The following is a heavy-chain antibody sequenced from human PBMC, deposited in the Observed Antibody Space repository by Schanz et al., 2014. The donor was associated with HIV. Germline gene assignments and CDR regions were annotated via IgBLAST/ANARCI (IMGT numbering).Heavy chain of an antibody. CDR2: ISYDGSNK. Sequence: QVQLVESGGGVVQPGRSLRLSCSASEFAFNTYGMHWIRQAPGKGLDWVALISYDGSNKYYADAVKGRFTISRDNSNNMLYLQMNSLRVDDTAVYYCARGTLRPTIKSPLWKWGQGTLVTVSS. J-gene: IGHJ4*02. V-gene: IGHV3-33*01. CDR1: EFAFNTYG. D-gene: IGHD5-12*01. CDR3: ARGTLRPTIKSPLWK.